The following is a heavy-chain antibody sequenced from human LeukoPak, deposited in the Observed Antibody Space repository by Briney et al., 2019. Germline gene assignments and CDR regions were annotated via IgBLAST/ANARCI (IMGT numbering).Heavy chain of an antibody. CDR1: GGSFSGYY. CDR3: ARGYSPIVVVPAAPIRWFDP. Sequence: TSETLSLTCAVHGGSFSGYYWSWIRQPPGKGLEWIGEINHSGSTNYNPSLKSRVTISVDTSKNQFSLKLSSVTAADTAVYYCARGYSPIVVVPAAPIRWFDPWGQGTLVTVSS. CDR2: INHSGST. J-gene: IGHJ5*02. D-gene: IGHD2-2*01. V-gene: IGHV4-34*01.